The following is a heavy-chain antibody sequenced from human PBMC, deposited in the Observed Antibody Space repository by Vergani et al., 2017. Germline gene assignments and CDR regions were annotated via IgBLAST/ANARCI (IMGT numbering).Heavy chain of an antibody. V-gene: IGHV3-30*18. CDR2: ISYDGSNK. J-gene: IGHJ4*02. Sequence: QVQLVESGGGVVQPGRSLRLSCAASGFTFSSYGMHWVRQAPGKGLEWVAVISYDGSNKYYADSVKGRFTISRDNSKNTLYLQMNSLRAEDTAVYYCAKGRPVVVVAGGGEEYWGQGTLVTVSS. D-gene: IGHD2-15*01. CDR3: AKGRPVVVVAGGGEEY. CDR1: GFTFSSYG.